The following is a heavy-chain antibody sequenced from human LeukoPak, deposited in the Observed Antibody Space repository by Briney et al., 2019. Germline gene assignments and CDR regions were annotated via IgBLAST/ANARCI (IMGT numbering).Heavy chain of an antibody. V-gene: IGHV3-48*04. CDR2: ISSSGSTI. Sequence: PGGSLRLSCVASGFTFSSYGMHWVRQAPGKGLEWVSYISSSGSTIYYADSVKGRFTISRDNAKNSLYPQMNSLRAEDTAVYYCAELGITMIGGVWGKGTTVTISS. CDR1: GFTFSSYG. D-gene: IGHD3-10*02. J-gene: IGHJ6*04. CDR3: AELGITMIGGV.